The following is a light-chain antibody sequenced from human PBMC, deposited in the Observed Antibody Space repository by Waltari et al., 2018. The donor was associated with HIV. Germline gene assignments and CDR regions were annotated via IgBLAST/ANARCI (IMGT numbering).Light chain of an antibody. V-gene: IGLV2-14*01. Sequence: QSALTQPASVSGSPGQSITISCTGTSSTVGRYNFVSWYQHPPGKAPKLMVYEVTNRPSGVSNRFSGSKSGNTASLTISGLQAEDEADYYCSSYTDSSTRVFGTGTKVTVL. J-gene: IGLJ1*01. CDR3: SSYTDSSTRV. CDR2: EVT. CDR1: SSTVGRYNF.